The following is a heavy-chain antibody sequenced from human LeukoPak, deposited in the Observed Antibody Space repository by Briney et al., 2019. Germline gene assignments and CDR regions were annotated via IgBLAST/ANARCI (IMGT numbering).Heavy chain of an antibody. J-gene: IGHJ5*02. CDR3: ARGETTARFDP. CDR2: IWYDGSNK. Sequence: VRSLRLSCAASGFTFSSYGIHWVRQAPGRGLEWVAFIWYDGSNKYYADSVKGRFTISRDNSKNTLYLQMNSLRAEDTAVYYCARGETTARFDPWGQGTLVTVSS. CDR1: GFTFSSYG. V-gene: IGHV3-33*01. D-gene: IGHD5-18*01.